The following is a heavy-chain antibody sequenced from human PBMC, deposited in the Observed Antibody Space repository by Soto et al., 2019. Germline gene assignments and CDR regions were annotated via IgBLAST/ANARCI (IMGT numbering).Heavy chain of an antibody. Sequence: GASVKVCCKASGYTFTGYDINWGRQATGQGLEWMGWMNPNNGNTGYAQKLQGRVTMTTDTSISTAYMELRSLSSDDTAVYYCARDYYYYGMDIWGQGTTVTVSS. CDR2: MNPNNGNT. CDR3: ARDYYYYGMDI. J-gene: IGHJ6*02. CDR1: GYTFTGYD. V-gene: IGHV1-8*01.